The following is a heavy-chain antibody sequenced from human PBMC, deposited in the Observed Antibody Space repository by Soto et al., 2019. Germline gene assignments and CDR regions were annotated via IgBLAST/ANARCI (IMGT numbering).Heavy chain of an antibody. CDR2: ISYDGSNK. Sequence: GGSLRLSCAASGFTFSSYAMHWVRQAPGKGLEWVAVISYDGSNKYYADSVKGRFTISRDNSKNTLYLQMNSLRAEDTAVYYCARETAAARIQRYYYGMDVWGQGTTVTVSS. D-gene: IGHD6-13*01. J-gene: IGHJ6*02. CDR3: ARETAAARIQRYYYGMDV. CDR1: GFTFSSYA. V-gene: IGHV3-30-3*01.